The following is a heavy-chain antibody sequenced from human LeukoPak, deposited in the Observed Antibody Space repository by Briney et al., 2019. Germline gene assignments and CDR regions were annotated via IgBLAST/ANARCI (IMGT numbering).Heavy chain of an antibody. V-gene: IGHV3-23*01. J-gene: IGHJ4*02. CDR2: ISGGSGST. Sequence: QPGGSLRLSCAASGFTFSSYAMSWVRQAPGKGLAWVSTISGGSGSTYCADSVKGRFTISRDNSKNTLFLQMNSLRAEDTAVYYCAKDGGLWVSAHWGDSWGRGTLVTVSS. D-gene: IGHD7-27*01. CDR3: AKDGGLWVSAHWGDS. CDR1: GFTFSSYA.